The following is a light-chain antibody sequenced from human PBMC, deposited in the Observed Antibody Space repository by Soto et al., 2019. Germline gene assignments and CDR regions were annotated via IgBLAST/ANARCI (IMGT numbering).Light chain of an antibody. V-gene: IGKV3-20*01. CDR3: QQQGT. Sequence: EIVLTQSPGTLSLSPGERATLSCRASQRLSSSYVVWYQQKPGQAPRLLIYAASRRATGIPDRFSGSGSATEYTLTISRLEPEDFAVYYCQQQGTFGQGTKLEIK. CDR2: AAS. J-gene: IGKJ2*01. CDR1: QRLSSSY.